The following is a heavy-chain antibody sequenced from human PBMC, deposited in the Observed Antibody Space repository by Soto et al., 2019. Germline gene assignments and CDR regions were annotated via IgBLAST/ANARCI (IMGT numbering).Heavy chain of an antibody. V-gene: IGHV1-69*13. D-gene: IGHD2-15*01. Sequence: SVKVSCKASGGTFSSYAISWVRQAPGQGLEWMGGIIPIFGTANYAQKFQGRVTITADESTSTAYMELSSLRSEDTAVYYCAPDGLPPLYYGMDVWGQGTTVTVSS. CDR1: GGTFSSYA. CDR2: IIPIFGTA. CDR3: APDGLPPLYYGMDV. J-gene: IGHJ6*02.